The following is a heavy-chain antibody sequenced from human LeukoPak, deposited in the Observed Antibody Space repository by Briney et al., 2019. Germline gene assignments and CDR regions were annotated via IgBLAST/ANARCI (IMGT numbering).Heavy chain of an antibody. D-gene: IGHD3-10*01. V-gene: IGHV3-9*01. CDR3: AKEGPDYYGSGSYYNPPFDY. Sequence: GRSLRLSCAASGFTFDDYAMHWVRQAPGKGLEWVSGISWNSGSIGYADSVKGRFTISRDNAKNSLYLQMNSLRAEDTALYYCAKEGPDYYGSGSYYNPPFDYWGQGTLVTVSS. CDR2: ISWNSGSI. J-gene: IGHJ4*02. CDR1: GFTFDDYA.